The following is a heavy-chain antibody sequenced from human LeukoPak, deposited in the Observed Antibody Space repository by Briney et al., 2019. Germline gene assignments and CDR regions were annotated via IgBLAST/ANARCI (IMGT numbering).Heavy chain of an antibody. J-gene: IGHJ6*02. CDR3: AKDTTGFGEFNYYYYGMDV. CDR1: GFTFSDYY. CDR2: ISSSGSTI. V-gene: IGHV3-11*01. Sequence: GGSLRLSCAASGFTFSDYYMSWIRQAPGKGLEWVSYISSSGSTIYYADSVKGRFTISRDNSKNTLYLQMNSLRAEDTAVYYCAKDTTGFGEFNYYYYGMDVWGQGTTVTVSS. D-gene: IGHD3-10*01.